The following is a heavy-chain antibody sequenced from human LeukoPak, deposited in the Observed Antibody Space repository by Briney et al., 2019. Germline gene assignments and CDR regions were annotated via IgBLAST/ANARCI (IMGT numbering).Heavy chain of an antibody. CDR3: AGFYYDSSGYSGPDAFDI. Sequence: GGSLRLSCAASGFTFSSYEMNRVRQAPGKGLEWVSYISSSGSTIYYADSVKGRFTISRDNAKNSLYLQMNSLRAEDTAVYYCAGFYYDSSGYSGPDAFDIWGQGTMVTVSS. CDR2: ISSSGSTI. J-gene: IGHJ3*02. V-gene: IGHV3-48*03. D-gene: IGHD3-22*01. CDR1: GFTFSSYE.